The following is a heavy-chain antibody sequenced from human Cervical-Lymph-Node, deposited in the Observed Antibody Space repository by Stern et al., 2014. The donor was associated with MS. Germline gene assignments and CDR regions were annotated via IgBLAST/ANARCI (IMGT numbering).Heavy chain of an antibody. D-gene: IGHD3-3*01. CDR3: AREAFWSGYYVDY. CDR1: GFTFSSYA. J-gene: IGHJ4*02. V-gene: IGHV3-30*04. CDR2: ISYDGSNK. Sequence: VHLVESGGGVVQPGRSLRLSCAASGFTFSSYAMHWVRQAPGKGLEWVAVISYDGSNKYYADSVKGRFTISRDNSKNTLYLQMNSLRAEDTAVYYCAREAFWSGYYVDYWGQGTLVTVSS.